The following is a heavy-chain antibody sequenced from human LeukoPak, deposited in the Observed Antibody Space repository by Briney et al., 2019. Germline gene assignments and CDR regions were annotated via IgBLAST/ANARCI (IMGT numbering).Heavy chain of an antibody. Sequence: SETLSLTCTVSGGSISSYYWSWIRQPAGKGLEWIGRIYTSGSTNYNPSLKSRVTMSVDTSKNQFSLKLSSVTAADTAVYYCARDVPHIAQDAFDIWGQGTMVTVSS. V-gene: IGHV4-4*07. CDR1: GGSISSYY. CDR2: IYTSGST. D-gene: IGHD5-12*01. CDR3: ARDVPHIAQDAFDI. J-gene: IGHJ3*02.